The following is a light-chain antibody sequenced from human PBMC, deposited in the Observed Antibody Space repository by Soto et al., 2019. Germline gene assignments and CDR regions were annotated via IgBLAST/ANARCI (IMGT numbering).Light chain of an antibody. V-gene: IGKV2-28*01. CDR2: LGS. CDR3: MQALQTPPWT. Sequence: DIVMTQSPLSLPVTPGEPASISCRSSQSLLHSNGYNYWDWYLQKPGQSPQLLIYLGSNRASRVPDRFSGSGSGTDFTLKISRVEAEDVGVYCCMQALQTPPWTYGQGTKVEIK. CDR1: QSLLHSNGYNY. J-gene: IGKJ1*01.